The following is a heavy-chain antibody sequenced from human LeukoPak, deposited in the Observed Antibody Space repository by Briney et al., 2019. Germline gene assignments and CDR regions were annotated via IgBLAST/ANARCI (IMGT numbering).Heavy chain of an antibody. CDR1: GGSFSGYY. CDR3: ARGSLKEGEIEYAYYYYYGMDV. Sequence: SETLSLTCAVYGGSFSGYYWSWIRQPPGKGLEWIGEINHSGSTNYNPSLKSRVTISVDTSKNQFSLKLSSVTAADTAVYYCARGSLKEGEIEYAYYYYYGMDVWGQGTTVTVSS. CDR2: INHSGST. V-gene: IGHV4-34*01. D-gene: IGHD2-2*01. J-gene: IGHJ6*02.